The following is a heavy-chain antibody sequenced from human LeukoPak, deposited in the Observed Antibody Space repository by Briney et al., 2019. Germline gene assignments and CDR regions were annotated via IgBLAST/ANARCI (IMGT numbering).Heavy chain of an antibody. V-gene: IGHV1-2*02. CDR2: INPNSGGT. D-gene: IGHD3-22*01. Sequence: ASVKVSCKASGGTFSSYAISWVRQAPGQGLGWMGWINPNSGGTNYAQKFQGRVTMTRDTSISTAYMELSRLRSDDTAVYYCARPMKQKYYYDSSGYYLDYWGQGTLVTVSS. CDR3: ARPMKQKYYYDSSGYYLDY. J-gene: IGHJ4*02. CDR1: GGTFSSYA.